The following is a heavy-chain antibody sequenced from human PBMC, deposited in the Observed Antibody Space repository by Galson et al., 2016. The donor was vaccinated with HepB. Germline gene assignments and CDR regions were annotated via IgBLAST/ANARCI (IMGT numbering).Heavy chain of an antibody. J-gene: IGHJ4*02. CDR1: GASISSYY. D-gene: IGHD3-9*01. V-gene: IGHV4-59*08. Sequence: EALFLSCTVAGASISSYYRSWLRPPPGKLLGWLGYFYQSGSIGYNHTLKGRVTISIDTSKNQMSLKLSAVTAADTAVYYCARHAHFDLLPGHTVDYFDYWGQGAQVAVSS. CDR2: FYQSGSI. CDR3: ARHAHFDLLPGHTVDYFDY.